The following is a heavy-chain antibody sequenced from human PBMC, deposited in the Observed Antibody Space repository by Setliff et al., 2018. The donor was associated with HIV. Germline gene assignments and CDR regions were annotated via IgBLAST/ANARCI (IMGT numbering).Heavy chain of an antibody. V-gene: IGHV1-46*01. Sequence: ASVKVSCKASGYIFTSYAMNWVRQAPGQGLEWMGVITPRTGSTTYAQKFQGRVTMTRDTSTSTVYMQLSSLRSEDTAVYYCARDCGGDYSCSYYYGMDVWGHGTTVTVSS. CDR3: ARDCGGDYSCSYYYGMDV. D-gene: IGHD2-21*02. CDR2: ITPRTGST. J-gene: IGHJ6*02. CDR1: GYIFTSYA.